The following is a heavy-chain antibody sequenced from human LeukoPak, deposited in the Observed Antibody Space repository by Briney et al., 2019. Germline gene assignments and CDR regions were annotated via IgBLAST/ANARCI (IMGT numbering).Heavy chain of an antibody. CDR1: GYTLTELS. V-gene: IGHV1-2*06. Sequence: ASVKVSCKVSGYTLTELSMHWVRQAPGKGLEWMGRINPNSGGTNYAQKFQGRVTMTRDTSISIAYMELSRLRSDDTAVYYCASLAAAATNWFDPWGQGTLVTVSS. CDR2: INPNSGGT. CDR3: ASLAAAATNWFDP. J-gene: IGHJ5*02. D-gene: IGHD6-13*01.